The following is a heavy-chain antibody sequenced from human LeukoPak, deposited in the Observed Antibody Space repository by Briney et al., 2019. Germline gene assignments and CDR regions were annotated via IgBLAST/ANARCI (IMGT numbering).Heavy chain of an antibody. V-gene: IGHV3-64*04. J-gene: IGHJ4*02. D-gene: IGHD6-19*01. CDR1: GFPFSSYA. CDR2: ISDSGGST. CDR3: ARGWSVAGPFDY. Sequence: GRSLRLSCSASGFPFSSYAMHWVRQAPGKGLEYVSAISDSGGSTYYADSVKGRFTISRHNSKNTLYLQMNSLRAEDTAVYYCARGWSVAGPFDYWGQGTLVTVSS.